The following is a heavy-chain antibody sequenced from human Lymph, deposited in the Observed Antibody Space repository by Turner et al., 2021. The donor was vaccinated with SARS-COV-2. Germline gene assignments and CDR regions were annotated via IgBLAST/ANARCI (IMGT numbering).Heavy chain of an antibody. J-gene: IGHJ4*02. V-gene: IGHV1-46*03. Sequence: QVQLVQSGDEVKKPGASVKVSCKAAGYTFTSYYLHWVRQAPGQGLEWMGIINPSGDSTSYAQKFQGRVTMTRDTSTSTVYMELISLRSEDTAVYYCARVGPGGFDYWGQGTPVTVSS. CDR1: GYTFTSYY. CDR2: INPSGDST. CDR3: ARVGPGGFDY. D-gene: IGHD2-15*01.